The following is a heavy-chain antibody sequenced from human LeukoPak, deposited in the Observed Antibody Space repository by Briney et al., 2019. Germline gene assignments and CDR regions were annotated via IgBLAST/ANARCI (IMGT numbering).Heavy chain of an antibody. CDR2: IIPIFGTA. J-gene: IGHJ4*02. CDR3: ARARIMRGVLPDY. CDR1: GYTFTSYC. D-gene: IGHD2-8*01. V-gene: IGHV1-69*13. Sequence: GASVKVSCKASGYTFTSYCMHWVRQAPGQGLEWMGGIIPIFGTANYAQKFQGRVTITADESTSTAYMELSSLRSEDTAVYYCARARIMRGVLPDYWGQGTLVTVSS.